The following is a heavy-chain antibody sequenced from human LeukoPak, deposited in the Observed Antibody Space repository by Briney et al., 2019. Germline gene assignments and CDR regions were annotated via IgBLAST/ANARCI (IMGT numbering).Heavy chain of an antibody. CDR1: GGSISSYY. D-gene: IGHD1-26*01. J-gene: IGHJ4*02. CDR3: ARGWGIVGDPYYFDY. Sequence: PSETLSLTCTVSGGSISSYYWSWIRQPAGKGLEWIGRIYTSGSTNYNPSLKSRVTISVDTSKNQFSLKLSSVTAADTAVYYCARGWGIVGDPYYFDYWGQGTLVTVSS. V-gene: IGHV4-4*07. CDR2: IYTSGST.